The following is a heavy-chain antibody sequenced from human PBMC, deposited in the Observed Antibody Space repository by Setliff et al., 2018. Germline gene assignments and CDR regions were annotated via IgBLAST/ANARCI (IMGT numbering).Heavy chain of an antibody. J-gene: IGHJ4*02. V-gene: IGHV4-39*01. Sequence: SETLSLTCTVSGDSISSTSYQWGWVRQPPGKGLEWTGSIYYTGTAYYNPSLKSRVTISVDTSKNQFSLQVTSLAATDTALYFCARHEFVGGYYGSVTYRHFDYWGQGILVTVSS. D-gene: IGHD3-10*01. CDR1: GDSISSTSYQ. CDR2: IYYTGTA. CDR3: ARHEFVGGYYGSVTYRHFDY.